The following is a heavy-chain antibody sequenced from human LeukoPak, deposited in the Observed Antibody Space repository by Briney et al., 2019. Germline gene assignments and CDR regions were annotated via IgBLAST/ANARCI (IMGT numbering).Heavy chain of an antibody. CDR2: TYYRSKLYN. V-gene: IGHV6-1*01. D-gene: IGHD6-19*01. Sequence: SQTLSLTCAISGDSVSSNSAAWNWIRQSPSRGLEWLGRTYYRSKLYNDYAVSVKSRITFNPDTSKNQFSLQLSSVTAADTAVYYCARAASSGWLAVGKYFDYWGQGTLVTVSS. CDR3: ARAASSGWLAVGKYFDY. CDR1: GDSVSSNSAA. J-gene: IGHJ4*02.